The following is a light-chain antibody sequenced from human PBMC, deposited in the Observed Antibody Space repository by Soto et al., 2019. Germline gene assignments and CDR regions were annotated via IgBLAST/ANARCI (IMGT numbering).Light chain of an antibody. J-gene: IGLJ1*01. Sequence: QSVLTQPASVSGSPGQSITISCTGTSSDVGGYNFVSWYQQHPNKAPKLVIFEVSNRPSGVSNRFSGSKSGNTASLTISGLQAEDEADYYCSSYGGVSTVYVFGTGTKLTVL. CDR1: SSDVGGYNF. CDR2: EVS. V-gene: IGLV2-14*01. CDR3: SSYGGVSTVYV.